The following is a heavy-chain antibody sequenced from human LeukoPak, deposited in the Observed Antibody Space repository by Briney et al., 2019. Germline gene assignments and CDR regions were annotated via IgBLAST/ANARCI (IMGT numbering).Heavy chain of an antibody. J-gene: IGHJ4*02. CDR1: GYTFTGYY. V-gene: IGHV1-2*04. CDR3: ARGLGVRGVKARYFDY. Sequence: GASVKVSCKASGYTFTGYYMHWVRQAPGQGLEWMGWINPNSGGTNYAQKFQGWVTMTRDTSISTAYKELSRLRSDDTAVYYCARGLGVRGVKARYFDYWGQGTLVTVSS. CDR2: INPNSGGT. D-gene: IGHD3-10*01.